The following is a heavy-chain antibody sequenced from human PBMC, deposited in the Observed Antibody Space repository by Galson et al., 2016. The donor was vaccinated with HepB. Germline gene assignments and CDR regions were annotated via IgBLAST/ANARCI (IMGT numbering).Heavy chain of an antibody. CDR1: GFIFSDYY. Sequence: SLRLSCAASGFIFSDYYMAWVRQAPGKGLEWVGRTRNKGNNYDTDYAASVKGRITISRDDSKNSLYLQLNSLKTEDSAVYYCARGSPRGYRYRGHFDYWGQGTLVTVSS. CDR2: TRNKGNNYDT. J-gene: IGHJ4*02. V-gene: IGHV3-72*01. CDR3: ARGSPRGYRYRGHFDY. D-gene: IGHD5-18*01.